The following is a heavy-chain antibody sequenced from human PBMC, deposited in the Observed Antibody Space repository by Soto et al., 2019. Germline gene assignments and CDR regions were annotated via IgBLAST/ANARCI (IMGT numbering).Heavy chain of an antibody. D-gene: IGHD3-3*01. CDR1: GGSISSYY. Sequence: PSETLSLTSTASGGSISSYYWSWIPQPPGKGLEWIGYIYYSGSTNYNPSLKSRVTISVDTSKNQFSLKLSSVTAEDTAVYYCARESYDFWSGYYIGALYGMDVWGQGTTVTVSS. CDR2: IYYSGST. V-gene: IGHV4-59*01. CDR3: ARESYDFWSGYYIGALYGMDV. J-gene: IGHJ6*02.